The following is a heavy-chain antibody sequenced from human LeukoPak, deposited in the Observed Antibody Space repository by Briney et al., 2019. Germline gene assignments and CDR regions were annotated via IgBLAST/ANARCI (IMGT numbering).Heavy chain of an antibody. Sequence: PGGSLRLSCAASGFTFSSYGMHWVRQAPGKGLEWVAVISYDGSNKYYADSVKGRFTISRDNSKNTLYLQMNSLRAEDTAVYYCYSPGYCSSTSCYGGDYWGQGTLVTVSA. CDR2: ISYDGSNK. V-gene: IGHV3-30*03. J-gene: IGHJ4*02. D-gene: IGHD2-2*01. CDR3: YSPGYCSSTSCYGGDY. CDR1: GFTFSSYG.